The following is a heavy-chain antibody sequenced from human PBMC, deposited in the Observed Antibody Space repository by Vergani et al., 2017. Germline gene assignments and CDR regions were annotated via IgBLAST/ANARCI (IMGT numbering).Heavy chain of an antibody. J-gene: IGHJ5*02. CDR3: AKECFWESMVRGVNNWFDP. Sequence: EVQLLESGGGLVQPGGSLRLSCAASGFTFSSYAMSWVRQAPGKGLEWVSAISGSGGSTYYADSVKGRFTISRDNSKNTLYLQMNSLRAEDTAVYYCAKECFWESMVRGVNNWFDPWGQGTLVTVSS. D-gene: IGHD3-10*01. V-gene: IGHV3-23*01. CDR1: GFTFSSYA. CDR2: ISGSGGST.